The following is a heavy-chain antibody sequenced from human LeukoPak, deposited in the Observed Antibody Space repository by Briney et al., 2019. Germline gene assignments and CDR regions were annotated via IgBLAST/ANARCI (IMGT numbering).Heavy chain of an antibody. CDR1: GFTFSIYA. V-gene: IGHV3-23*01. D-gene: IGHD5-12*01. CDR2: ISGSGGST. CDR3: AKDPYSGYAKTYYFDY. J-gene: IGHJ4*02. Sequence: PGGSLRLSCAASGFTFSIYAMSWVRQAPGKGLEWVSAISGSGGSTYYADSVKGRFTISRDNSKNTLYLQMNSLRAEDTAVYYCAKDPYSGYAKTYYFDYWGQGTLVTVSS.